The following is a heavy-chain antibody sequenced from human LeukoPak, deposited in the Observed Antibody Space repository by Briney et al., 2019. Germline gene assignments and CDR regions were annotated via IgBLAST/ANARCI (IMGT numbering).Heavy chain of an antibody. CDR3: ARGVVVVAATSPYFDF. D-gene: IGHD2-15*01. CDR2: INHSGST. J-gene: IGHJ4*02. CDR1: GGSISSYY. V-gene: IGHV4-34*01. Sequence: SETLSLTCTVSGGSISSYYWSWIRQPPGKGLEWIGEINHSGSTNYNPSLKSRVTISVDTSKNQFSLKLSSVTAADTAVYYCARGVVVVAATSPYFDFWGQGTLVTVSS.